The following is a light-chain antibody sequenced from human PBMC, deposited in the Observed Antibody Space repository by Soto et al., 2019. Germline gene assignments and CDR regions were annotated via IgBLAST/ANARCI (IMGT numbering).Light chain of an antibody. CDR3: QQYNNWPPWT. V-gene: IGKV3-15*01. CDR2: GAS. Sequence: ETVMTQSPATLSVSPWERATLSCRASRSISSYLAWYQQKPGQPPRLLIYGASTRATGIPARFSGSGSGTEFTLTISSLQSEDFALYYCQQYNNWPPWTFGQGTKVDIK. J-gene: IGKJ1*01. CDR1: RSISSY.